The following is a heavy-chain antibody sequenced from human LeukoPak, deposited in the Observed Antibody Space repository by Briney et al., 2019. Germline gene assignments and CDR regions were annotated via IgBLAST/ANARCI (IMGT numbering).Heavy chain of an antibody. CDR1: GLTFSTYA. Sequence: GRSLRLSCAASGLTFSTYAMHWVRQAPGKGLEWVAVISFDGDSKHYADSVQGRFTISRDNSKRTLFLQMNSLRAEDTAFYYCAKAELGVDTFFDYRGQGTLVTVSS. J-gene: IGHJ4*02. CDR2: ISFDGDSK. CDR3: AKAELGVDTFFDY. V-gene: IGHV3-30-3*01. D-gene: IGHD3-3*01.